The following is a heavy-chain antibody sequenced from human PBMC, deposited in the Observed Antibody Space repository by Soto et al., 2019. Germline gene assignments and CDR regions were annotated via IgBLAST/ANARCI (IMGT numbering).Heavy chain of an antibody. CDR2: LSAYNGVT. CDR1: GYPFRSYG. CDR3: ARGWSRYYDNVGLIWFY. D-gene: IGHD3-22*01. V-gene: IGHV1-18*04. J-gene: IGHJ4*02. Sequence: ASVKVSCKASGYPFRSYGISWVRQAPGQGLEWVGWLSAYNGVTHYAPKFQDRITLTTETSTDTAYMELRSLRLEDTAVYYCARGWSRYYDNVGLIWFYWGEGSVVSVS.